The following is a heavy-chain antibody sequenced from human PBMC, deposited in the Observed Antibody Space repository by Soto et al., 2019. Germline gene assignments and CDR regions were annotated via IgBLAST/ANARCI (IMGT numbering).Heavy chain of an antibody. CDR2: IHYRGST. D-gene: IGHD5-12*01. CDR1: GGSISSSSYF. V-gene: IGHV4-39*01. Sequence: QLLESGPGLVKPSETLSLTCTVSGGSISSSSYFWGWIRQPPGKGLEWIGNIHYRGSTYYNASLKSRVTISVDMSKNQFSLKLSSVTAADSAVYSCARGIGYYFDSWGQGTLVTVSS. J-gene: IGHJ4*02. CDR3: ARGIGYYFDS.